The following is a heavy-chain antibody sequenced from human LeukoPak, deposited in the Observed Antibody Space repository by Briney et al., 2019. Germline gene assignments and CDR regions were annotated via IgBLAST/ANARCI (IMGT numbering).Heavy chain of an antibody. CDR2: IYYSGST. Sequence: PSETLSLTCTVSGGSISSYYWSWIRQPPGKGLEWIGYIYYSGSTNYNPSLKSRVTISVDTSKNQLSLKLSSVTAADTAVYYCARGQGYYYDSSGYYSGGYFDYWGQGTLVTVSS. CDR1: GGSISSYY. D-gene: IGHD3-22*01. J-gene: IGHJ4*02. CDR3: ARGQGYYYDSSGYYSGGYFDY. V-gene: IGHV4-59*01.